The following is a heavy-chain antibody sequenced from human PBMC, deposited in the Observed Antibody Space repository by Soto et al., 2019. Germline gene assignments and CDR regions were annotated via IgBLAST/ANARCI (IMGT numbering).Heavy chain of an antibody. CDR1: GFTFSSYA. V-gene: IGHV3-23*01. J-gene: IGHJ6*03. CDR3: AKDRFTIFGVVGDYYMDV. CDR2: ISGSGCST. Sequence: GGSLRLSCAASGFTFSSYAMSWVRQAPGKGLEWVSAISGSGCSTYYADSVKGRFTISRDNSKNTLYLQMNSLRAEDTAVYYCAKDRFTIFGVVGDYYMDVWGKGTTVTVSS. D-gene: IGHD3-3*01.